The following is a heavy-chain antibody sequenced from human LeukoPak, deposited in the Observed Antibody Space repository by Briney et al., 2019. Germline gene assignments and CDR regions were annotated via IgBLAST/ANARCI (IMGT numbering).Heavy chain of an antibody. CDR1: GGSFSGYY. V-gene: IGHV4-34*01. CDR3: ARKGMVTMVRGVKDARLKPYYFDY. D-gene: IGHD3-10*01. Sequence: KSSETLSLTCAVYGGSFSGYYWSWIRQPPGKGLEWIGEINHSGSTNYNPSLKSRVTISVDTSKNQFSLKLSSVTAADTAVYYCARKGMVTMVRGVKDARLKPYYFDYWGQGTLVTVSS. CDR2: INHSGST. J-gene: IGHJ4*02.